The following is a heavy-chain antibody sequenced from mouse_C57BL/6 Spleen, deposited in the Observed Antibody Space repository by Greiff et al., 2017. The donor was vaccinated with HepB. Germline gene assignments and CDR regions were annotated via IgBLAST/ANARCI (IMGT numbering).Heavy chain of an antibody. D-gene: IGHD1-1*01. CDR1: GYTFTSYW. CDR3: ARIKKIVATYFDC. Sequence: VQLQQSGAELVKAGASVKMSCKASGYTFTSYWMHWVKQRLGQGLEWFAETNPTNGRTYYNEKFKSKATLTVDKSSSTAYMLLSGPTFEDSAVYYCARIKKIVATYFDCWGQGTTLTGSS. V-gene: IGHV1S81*02. CDR2: TNPTNGRT. J-gene: IGHJ2*01.